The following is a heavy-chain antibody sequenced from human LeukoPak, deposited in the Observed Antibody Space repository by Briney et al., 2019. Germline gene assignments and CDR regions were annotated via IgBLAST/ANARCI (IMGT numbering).Heavy chain of an antibody. CDR2: INGDGTST. CDR3: ARTGSGGDLDI. D-gene: IGHD2-15*01. V-gene: IGHV3-74*01. J-gene: IGHJ3*02. Sequence: GGSLRLSCAASGFTFSNHWLHWVRQAPGKGLVWVSRINGDGTSTIYADSVKGRFTISRDDAKSTVYLQMNSLRAEDTAVYYCARTGSGGDLDIWGQGTMVTVSS. CDR1: GFTFSNHW.